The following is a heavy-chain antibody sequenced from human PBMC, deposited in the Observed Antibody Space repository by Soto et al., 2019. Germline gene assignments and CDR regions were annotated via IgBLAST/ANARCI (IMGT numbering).Heavy chain of an antibody. V-gene: IGHV1-69*13. CDR1: GGTFSSYA. J-gene: IGHJ6*02. D-gene: IGHD2-15*01. CDR2: IIPIFGTA. CDR3: ARGVVVVPLYYGMDV. Sequence: ASVKVSCKASGGTFSSYAISWVRQAPGQGLEWMGGIIPIFGTANYAQKFQGRVTITADESTGTAYMELSSLRSEDTAVYYCARGVVVVPLYYGMDVWGQGTTVTVSS.